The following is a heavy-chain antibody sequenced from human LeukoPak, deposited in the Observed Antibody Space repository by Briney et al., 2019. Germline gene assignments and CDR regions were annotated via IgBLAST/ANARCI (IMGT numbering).Heavy chain of an antibody. CDR2: IYHSGST. Sequence: PSQTLSLTCAVSGGSISSGGYSWSWIRQPPGKGLEWIGYIYHSGSTYYNPSLKSRVTISVDTSKNQFSLKLSSVTAADTAVYYCAGLSSGWYGYYGMDVWGQGTTVTVSS. CDR3: AGLSSGWYGYYGMDV. V-gene: IGHV4-30-2*02. CDR1: GGSISSGGYS. J-gene: IGHJ6*02. D-gene: IGHD6-19*01.